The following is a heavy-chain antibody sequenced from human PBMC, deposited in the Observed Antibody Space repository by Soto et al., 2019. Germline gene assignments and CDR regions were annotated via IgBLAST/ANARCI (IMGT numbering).Heavy chain of an antibody. J-gene: IGHJ4*02. V-gene: IGHV1-8*01. CDR1: GYTFIDYD. CDR2: MNPNNGNT. CDR3: AKGPRNWEVDH. Sequence: QVQLVQSGAEVKKPGASVKVSCKASGYTFIDYDINWFRQATGQGLEWMGWMNPNNGNTGYAQNFQGRVTMTRSTSISTAYMELSTLRSEDTAVYYCAKGPRNWEVDHWGQGTLVIVSS. D-gene: IGHD7-27*01.